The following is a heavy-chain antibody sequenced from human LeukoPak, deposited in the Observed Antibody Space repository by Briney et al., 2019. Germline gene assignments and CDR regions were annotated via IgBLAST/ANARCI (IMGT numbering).Heavy chain of an antibody. D-gene: IGHD6-6*01. J-gene: IGHJ3*02. CDR2: ITSDGSST. V-gene: IGHV3-74*01. Sequence: GGSLRLSCEASGFTFSRYWMHWVRQAPGKGLVWVSRITSDGSSTTYADSVKGRFTISRDNAKNTLYLQMNSLRAEDTAVYYCASLFLCYGCSTSSDSFNIWGQGTMLTVSS. CDR1: GFTFSRYW. CDR3: ASLFLCYGCSTSSDSFNI.